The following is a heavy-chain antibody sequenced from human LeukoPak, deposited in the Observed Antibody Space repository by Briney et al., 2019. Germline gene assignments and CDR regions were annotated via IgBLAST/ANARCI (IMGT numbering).Heavy chain of an antibody. D-gene: IGHD2-15*01. J-gene: IGHJ6*03. V-gene: IGHV3-23*01. CDR2: ISGSGGST. CDR3: AKVLLRALDYMDV. CDR1: GFTFSSYS. Sequence: GGSLRLSCAASGFTFSSYSMNWVRQAPGKGLEWVSAISGSGGSTYYADFVKGRFTISRDNSKSTLYLQMNNLRADDTAVYYCAKVLLRALDYMDVWGKGTTVTVSS.